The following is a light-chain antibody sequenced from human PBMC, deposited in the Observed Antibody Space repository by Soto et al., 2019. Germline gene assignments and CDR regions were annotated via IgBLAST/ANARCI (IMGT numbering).Light chain of an antibody. Sequence: AIRITQSPSSFSASTGDRVSIPCRATQDIGTYLAWYQQIPGKAPKLLIYDASTLQTGVPSRFSGSGSGTDFTLTISYLQSEDFATYYCQQFYKYTRTFGQGTKVDIK. CDR2: DAS. CDR3: QQFYKYTRT. CDR1: QDIGTY. J-gene: IGKJ1*01. V-gene: IGKV1-8*01.